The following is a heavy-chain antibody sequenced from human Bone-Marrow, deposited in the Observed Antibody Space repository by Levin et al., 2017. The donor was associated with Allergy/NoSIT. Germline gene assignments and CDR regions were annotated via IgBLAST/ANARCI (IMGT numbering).Heavy chain of an antibody. D-gene: IGHD2/OR15-2a*01. V-gene: IGHV4-61*02. Sequence: PSETLSLTCTVSGDSINNTHHYWSWIRQPAGKGLEWIGRMFVGGAATYKRSLRSRVTISIDTYKNQFSLKQNSVTAADTAVYYCARDETFNSWHVGWFASCGQGTLVTVSS. CDR3: ARDETFNSWHVGWFAS. CDR1: GDSINNTHHY. J-gene: IGHJ5*01. CDR2: MFVGGAA.